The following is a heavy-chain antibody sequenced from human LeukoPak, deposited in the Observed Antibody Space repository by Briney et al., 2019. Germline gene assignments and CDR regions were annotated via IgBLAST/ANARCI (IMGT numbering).Heavy chain of an antibody. CDR1: GFTFSSYA. J-gene: IGHJ4*02. D-gene: IGHD4-11*01. CDR3: ARTTTVFDY. V-gene: IGHV3-30*04. CDR2: ISYDGSNK. Sequence: GGSLRLSCAASGFTFSSYAMHWVRQAPGEGLEWVAVISYDGSNKYYADSVKGRFTISRDNSKNTLYLQMNSLRAEDTAVYYCARTTTVFDYWGQGTLVTVSS.